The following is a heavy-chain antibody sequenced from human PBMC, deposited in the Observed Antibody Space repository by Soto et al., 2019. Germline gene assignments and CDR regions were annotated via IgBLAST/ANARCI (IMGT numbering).Heavy chain of an antibody. V-gene: IGHV1-69*01. D-gene: IGHD2-15*01. J-gene: IGHJ5*02. Sequence: VQLVQSGPEVKNPGSSVKVSCKASGGSFRTFGITWVRQAPGQGLEWVGGIIPLFGAASYAQKLQGRLTITADETSNTAYMELSNLRSEDTAVYFCAKSYCSGGICYPDWFDPWGQGTLVTVSS. CDR1: GGSFRTFG. CDR3: AKSYCSGGICYPDWFDP. CDR2: IIPLFGAA.